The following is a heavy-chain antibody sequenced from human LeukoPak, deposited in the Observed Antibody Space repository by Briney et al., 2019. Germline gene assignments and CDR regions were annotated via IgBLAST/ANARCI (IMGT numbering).Heavy chain of an antibody. V-gene: IGHV3-21*01. CDR2: ISSSSSYI. Sequence: RAGGSLRLSCAASGFTFSSYSMNWVRQAPGKGLEWVSSISSSSSYIYYADSVKGRFTISRDNAKNSLYLQMNSLRAEDTAVYYCARGGGNMIVVDYYFDYWGQGTLVTVSS. J-gene: IGHJ4*02. D-gene: IGHD3-22*01. CDR1: GFTFSSYS. CDR3: ARGGGNMIVVDYYFDY.